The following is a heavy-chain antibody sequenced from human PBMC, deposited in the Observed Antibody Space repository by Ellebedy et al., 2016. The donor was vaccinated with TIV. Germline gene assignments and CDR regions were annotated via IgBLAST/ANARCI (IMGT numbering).Heavy chain of an antibody. CDR2: IGTSGDT. Sequence: PGGSLRLSCAASGFTFRSHDMHWVRQVIGKGLEWVSAIGTSGDTSYSGPVKGRFNISRENAKNSLYLQMNSLRAEDTAVYYCARASAGLDYWGQGTLVTVSS. V-gene: IGHV3-13*01. CDR3: ARASAGLDY. D-gene: IGHD6-13*01. J-gene: IGHJ4*02. CDR1: GFTFRSHD.